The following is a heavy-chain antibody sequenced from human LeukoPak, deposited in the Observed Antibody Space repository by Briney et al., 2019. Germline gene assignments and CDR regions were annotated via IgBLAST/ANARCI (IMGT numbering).Heavy chain of an antibody. CDR1: GFTFSSYS. CDR3: AKDVTTGTLALDY. J-gene: IGHJ4*02. D-gene: IGHD1-1*01. V-gene: IGHV3-21*01. Sequence: GGSLRLSCAASGFTFSSYSMNWVRQAPGKGLEWVSSISSSSAYIYYADSMKGRFTISRDNAKNSLFLQMNSLRAEDTAVYYCAKDVTTGTLALDYWGRGTLVTVSS. CDR2: ISSSSAYI.